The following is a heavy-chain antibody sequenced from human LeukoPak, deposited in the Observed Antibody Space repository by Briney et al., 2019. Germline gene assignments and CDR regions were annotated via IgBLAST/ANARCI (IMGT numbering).Heavy chain of an antibody. V-gene: IGHV1-69*05. D-gene: IGHD6-13*01. CDR1: GDTFSSYA. CDR3: AIWGQQLAFDY. J-gene: IGHJ4*02. CDR2: IIPIFGTA. Sequence: ASVKVSCKASGDTFSSYAISWVRQAPGQGLEWMGGIIPIFGTANYAQKFQGRVTITTDESTSTAYMELSSLRSEDTAVYYCAIWGQQLAFDYWGQGTLVTASS.